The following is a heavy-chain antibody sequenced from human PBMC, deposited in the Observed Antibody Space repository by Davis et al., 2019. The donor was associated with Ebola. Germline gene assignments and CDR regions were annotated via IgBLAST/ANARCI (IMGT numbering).Heavy chain of an antibody. CDR1: GGSISSGGYY. CDR3: ARAARTTVGWFDP. Sequence: SETLSLTCTVSGGSISSGGYYWSWIRQHPGKGLEWIGYIYYSGSTYYNPSLKSRVTISVDTSKNQFSLKLNSVTSSDTAVYYCARAARTTVGWFDPWGQGTLVTVSS. CDR2: IYYSGST. V-gene: IGHV4-31*03. J-gene: IGHJ5*02. D-gene: IGHD6-6*01.